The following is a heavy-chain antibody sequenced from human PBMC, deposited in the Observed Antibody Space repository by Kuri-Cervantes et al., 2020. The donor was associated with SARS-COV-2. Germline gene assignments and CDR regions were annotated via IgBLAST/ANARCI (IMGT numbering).Heavy chain of an antibody. Sequence: GSLRLSCTVSGGSISSYYWSWIRQPAGKGLEWIGRIYYSGSTNYNPSLKSRVTISVDTSKNQFSLKLSSVTAADTAVYYCARGRSSTSGDWFDPWGQGTLVTVSS. CDR2: IYYSGST. D-gene: IGHD2-2*01. J-gene: IGHJ5*02. CDR1: GGSISSYY. CDR3: ARGRSSTSGDWFDP. V-gene: IGHV4-4*07.